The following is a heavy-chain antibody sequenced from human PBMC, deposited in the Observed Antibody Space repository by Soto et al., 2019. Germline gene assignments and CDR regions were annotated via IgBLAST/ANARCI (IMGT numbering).Heavy chain of an antibody. CDR1: GGSISSYY. Sequence: QVQLQESGPGLVKPSETLSLTCTVSGGSISSYYWSWIRQPPGKGLEWIGYIYYSGSTNYNPSLKSPVTIPVATAKNQFSLKLSCVPAADTAVYYCASYSFLCGSTGCDFVPWGQGTLVPASS. V-gene: IGHV4-59*01. J-gene: IGHJ5*02. CDR3: ASYSFLCGSTGCDFVP. CDR2: IYYSGST. D-gene: IGHD2-2*01.